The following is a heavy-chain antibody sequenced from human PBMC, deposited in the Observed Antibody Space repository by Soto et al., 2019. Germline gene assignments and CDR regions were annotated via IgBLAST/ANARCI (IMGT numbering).Heavy chain of an antibody. CDR1: GASISGSYYY. Sequence: SETLSLTCAVSGASISGSYYYWAWLRQSPGKGPEWIGSVFYTGFTSYNPSLESRVSVSVDTSKSQFSLKLSAVTAADTAVYYCATSKKGYNWNYFDHWGQGALVTFYS. CDR3: ATSKKGYNWNYFDH. J-gene: IGHJ4*02. V-gene: IGHV4-39*01. D-gene: IGHD1-20*01. CDR2: VFYTGFT.